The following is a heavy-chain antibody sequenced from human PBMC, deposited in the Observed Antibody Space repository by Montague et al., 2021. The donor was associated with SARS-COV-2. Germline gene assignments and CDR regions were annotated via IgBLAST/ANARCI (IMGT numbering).Heavy chain of an antibody. D-gene: IGHD3-22*01. J-gene: IGHJ4*02. Sequence: TLSLTCAVYGGSFSGYYWSWIRQPPGKGLEWIGEINQSGSTNYNPXLKSRVTLSVDTSKKQFSLKLSSLTAADTAVYYCARVAGGYYHDSSAYFDYWGQGSLVTVSS. CDR2: INQSGST. V-gene: IGHV4-34*01. CDR1: GGSFSGYY. CDR3: ARVAGGYYHDSSAYFDY.